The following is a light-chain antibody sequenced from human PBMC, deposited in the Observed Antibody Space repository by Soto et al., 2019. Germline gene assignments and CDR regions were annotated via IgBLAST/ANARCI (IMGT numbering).Light chain of an antibody. CDR1: QSINRH. V-gene: IGKV3-11*01. CDR2: DAS. CDR3: QQRSNWPPVT. J-gene: IGKJ4*01. Sequence: EIVLTQSPATLSSSPGERATLSCRASQSINRHLAWYRQKPGQAPRLLIYDASNRATGIPARFSGSWSGSDFTLTISSLEPEDFGVYYGQQRSNWPPVTFGGGTKVEIK.